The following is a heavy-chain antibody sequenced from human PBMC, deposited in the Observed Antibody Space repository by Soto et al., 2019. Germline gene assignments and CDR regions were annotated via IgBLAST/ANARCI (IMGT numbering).Heavy chain of an antibody. CDR2: IYYSGST. J-gene: IGHJ4*02. CDR3: ASAKKAGAGRIDY. CDR1: GGSISSGDYY. V-gene: IGHV4-30-4*01. Sequence: SETLSLPCTVSGGSISSGDYYWSWIRQPPGKGLEWIGYIYYSGSTYYNPSLKRRVTISVDTSKNQFSLKPSSVTAADTVVYYCASAKKAGAGRIDYWGQGTLVTVS. D-gene: IGHD6-19*01.